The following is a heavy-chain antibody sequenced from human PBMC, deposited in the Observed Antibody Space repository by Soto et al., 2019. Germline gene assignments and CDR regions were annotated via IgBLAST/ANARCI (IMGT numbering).Heavy chain of an antibody. V-gene: IGHV1-18*01. J-gene: IGHJ4*02. CDR2: ISAYNGNT. CDR1: GYTFTSYG. D-gene: IGHD3-9*01. CDR3: XRDLTGTPVY. Sequence: QVQLVQSGAEVKKPGASVKVSCKASGYTFTSYGISWVRQAPGQGLEWMGWISAYNGNTNYAQKLQGRVTMTTATSTSTAXXXLXXLRSDDTAVYXXXRDLTGTPVYWGQGTLVTVSS.